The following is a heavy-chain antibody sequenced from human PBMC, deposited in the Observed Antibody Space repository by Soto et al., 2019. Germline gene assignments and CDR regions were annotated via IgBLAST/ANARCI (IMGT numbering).Heavy chain of an antibody. J-gene: IGHJ4*02. Sequence: PGGSLRLSCAASGFTFSSFEMNWVRQAPGKALEWVSKIGSSGSTIWYADSVKGRFTISRDNAKNSLYLQMNSLRGEDTAVYYCARATYSSSYYFDSWGQGTLVTVSS. CDR1: GFTFSSFE. D-gene: IGHD6-6*01. CDR3: ARATYSSSYYFDS. V-gene: IGHV3-48*03. CDR2: IGSSGSTI.